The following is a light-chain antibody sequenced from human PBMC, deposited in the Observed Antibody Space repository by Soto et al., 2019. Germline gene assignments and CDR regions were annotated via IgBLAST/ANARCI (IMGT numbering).Light chain of an antibody. Sequence: EIALTQSPGTLSLSPGERATLSCRASQSVSSSYLAWYQQKPGQAPRLLIYGASSRATGIPDRFGGSGSGTDFTLTISRLEPEDFALYYCQQYGPSPWTFGQGTKVEIK. V-gene: IGKV3-20*01. J-gene: IGKJ1*01. CDR3: QQYGPSPWT. CDR2: GAS. CDR1: QSVSSSY.